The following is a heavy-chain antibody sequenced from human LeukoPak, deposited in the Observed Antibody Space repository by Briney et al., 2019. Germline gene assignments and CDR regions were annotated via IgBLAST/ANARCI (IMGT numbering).Heavy chain of an antibody. V-gene: IGHV3-7*01. D-gene: IGHD5-18*01. CDR1: GFTFNNYW. J-gene: IGHJ4*02. CDR2: INQDGSEK. CDR3: ARGASGYSYG. Sequence: GGSLRLSCAASGFTFNNYWMSWVRQAPGKGLEWVANINQDGSEKHYVDSVRGRFTISRDNAKNSLYLQMNSLRAEDTAVYYCARGASGYSYGWGQGTLVTVSS.